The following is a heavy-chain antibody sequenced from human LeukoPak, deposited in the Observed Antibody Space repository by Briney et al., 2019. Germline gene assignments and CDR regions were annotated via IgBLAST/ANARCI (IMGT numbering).Heavy chain of an antibody. CDR1: GFTFSSYW. J-gene: IGHJ5*02. V-gene: IGHV3-7*01. CDR3: ARDEYRSRWLHP. D-gene: IGHD5-24*01. CDR2: IKGDGSEK. Sequence: GSLRLSCAASGFTFSSYWMSWVRLAPGKGLEWVANIKGDGSEKWYADSVKGRFTISRDNAQNSVHLQMNSLRAEDTAVYHCARDEYRSRWLHPWGQGTLVTVTS.